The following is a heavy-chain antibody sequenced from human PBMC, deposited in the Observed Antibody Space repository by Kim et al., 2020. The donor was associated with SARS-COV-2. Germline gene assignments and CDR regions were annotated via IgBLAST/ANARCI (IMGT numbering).Heavy chain of an antibody. CDR1: GYTFTSYG. V-gene: IGHV1-18*04. J-gene: IGHJ4*02. Sequence: ASVKVSCKASGYTFTSYGISWVRQAPGQGLEWMGWISAYNGNTNYAQKLQGRVTMTTDTSTSTAYMELRSLRSDDTAVYYCIVVVPAAMKSAADYWGQGTLVTVSS. D-gene: IGHD2-2*01. CDR2: ISAYNGNT. CDR3: IVVVPAAMKSAADY.